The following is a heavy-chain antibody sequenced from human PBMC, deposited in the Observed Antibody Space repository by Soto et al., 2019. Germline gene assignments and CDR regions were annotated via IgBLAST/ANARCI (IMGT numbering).Heavy chain of an antibody. Sequence: QVQLVQSGAEVKKPGASVKVSCKASGYTFTSYDINWVLQATGQGLEWMGWMNPNSGNTGYAQKFQGRVTMTRNTSISTAYMELSSLRSEDTAVYYCARADDFWSGYYTTTDYFDYWGQGTLVTVSS. CDR2: MNPNSGNT. CDR3: ARADDFWSGYYTTTDYFDY. V-gene: IGHV1-8*01. CDR1: GYTFTSYD. J-gene: IGHJ4*02. D-gene: IGHD3-3*01.